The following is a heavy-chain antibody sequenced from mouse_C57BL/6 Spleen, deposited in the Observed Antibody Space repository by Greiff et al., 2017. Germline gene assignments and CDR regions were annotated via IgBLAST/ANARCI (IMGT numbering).Heavy chain of an antibody. Sequence: QVQLKESGPGLVAPSQSLSITCTVSGFSLTSYGVHWVRQPPGKGLEWLVVIWSDGSTTYNSALKSKLSISKDKSTSQVFLKMNRLQTDDTAMYYCARHGYSNYASMDYWGQGTSVTVSS. CDR3: ARHGYSNYASMDY. D-gene: IGHD2-5*01. V-gene: IGHV2-6-1*01. J-gene: IGHJ4*01. CDR1: GFSLTSYG. CDR2: IWSDGST.